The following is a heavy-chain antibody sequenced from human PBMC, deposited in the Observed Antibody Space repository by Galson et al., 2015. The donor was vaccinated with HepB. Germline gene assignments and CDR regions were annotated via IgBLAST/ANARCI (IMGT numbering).Heavy chain of an antibody. D-gene: IGHD6-6*01. J-gene: IGHJ4*02. CDR1: GFSFSSYG. CDR3: AKSYISSSAAPDY. V-gene: IGHV3-23*01. CDR2: ISGGGSST. Sequence: SLRLSCAASGFSFSSYGMSWVRQAPGKGLEWVSGISGGGSSTYHADSVKGRFTISRDNSKNTLYLQMNSLRAEDTAVYYCAKSYISSSAAPDYWGQGTLVTVSS.